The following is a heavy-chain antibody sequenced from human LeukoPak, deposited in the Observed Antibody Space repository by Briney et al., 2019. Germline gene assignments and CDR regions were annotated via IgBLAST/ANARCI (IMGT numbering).Heavy chain of an antibody. CDR3: ARAPSMIAAAGDFQH. CDR2: ISAYNGNT. Sequence: ASVTVSCTASGYTFISYGISWVRQAPGQGLEWMGWISAYNGNTNYAQKLQGRVTMTTDTSTSTAYMELRSLRSDDTAVYYCARAPSMIAAAGDFQHWGQGTLVTVSS. CDR1: GYTFISYG. V-gene: IGHV1-18*01. D-gene: IGHD6-13*01. J-gene: IGHJ1*01.